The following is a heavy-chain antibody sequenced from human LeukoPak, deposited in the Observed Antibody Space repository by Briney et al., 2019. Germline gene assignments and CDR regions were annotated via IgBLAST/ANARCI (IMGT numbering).Heavy chain of an antibody. CDR2: INPNSGGT. V-gene: IGHV1-2*02. D-gene: IGHD4-17*01. Sequence: ASVKVSCKASGVTFSRLVVSWVRQAPGRGLEWMGWINPNSGGTNYAQKFQGRVTMTRDTSISTAYTELSRLRSDDTAVYYCARDYGEGDAFDIWGQGTMVTVSS. CDR3: ARDYGEGDAFDI. J-gene: IGHJ3*02. CDR1: GVTFSRLV.